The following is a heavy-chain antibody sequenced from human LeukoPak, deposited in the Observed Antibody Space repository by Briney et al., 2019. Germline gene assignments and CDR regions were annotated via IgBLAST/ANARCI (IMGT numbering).Heavy chain of an antibody. CDR1: GGSITGYY. Sequence: PSETLSLTCAVYGGSITGYYWSWIRQTPGRGLEWVGEIHYTGATSYNPSLKSRATISTDTSKNQFSLRLSSVTAADTAVYYCARGNILAGYCFDFWGQGALVTVSS. CDR2: IHYTGAT. V-gene: IGHV4-34*01. CDR3: ARGNILAGYCFDF. J-gene: IGHJ4*02. D-gene: IGHD3-9*01.